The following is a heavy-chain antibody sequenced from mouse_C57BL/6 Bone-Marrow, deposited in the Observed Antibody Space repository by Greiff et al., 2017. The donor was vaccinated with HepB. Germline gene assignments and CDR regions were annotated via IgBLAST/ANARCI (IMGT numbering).Heavy chain of an antibody. J-gene: IGHJ4*01. D-gene: IGHD6-1*01. CDR3: ARGSYDYAMDY. V-gene: IGHV5-4*03. Sequence: EVKLVESGGGLVKPGGSLKLSCAASGFTFSSYAMSWVRQTPEKRLEWVATISDGGSYTYYPDNVKGRFPISRDNAKNNLYLQMSHLKSEDTAMYYCARGSYDYAMDYWGQGTSVTVSS. CDR2: ISDGGSYT. CDR1: GFTFSSYA.